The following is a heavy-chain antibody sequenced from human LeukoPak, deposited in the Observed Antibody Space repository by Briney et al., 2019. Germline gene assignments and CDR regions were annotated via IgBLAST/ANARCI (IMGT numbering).Heavy chain of an antibody. D-gene: IGHD1-1*01. V-gene: IGHV4-59*01. J-gene: IGHJ5*02. CDR2: IYDSGST. CDR1: GGSINSYY. CDR3: AKTRQDWFDP. Sequence: PSETLSLTCTVSGGSINSYYWSWIRQPPGKGLEWIGYIYDSGSTNYNPSLKSRVTISVDTSKNQFSLKLSSVTAADTAVYYCAKTRQDWFDPWGQGTLVTVSS.